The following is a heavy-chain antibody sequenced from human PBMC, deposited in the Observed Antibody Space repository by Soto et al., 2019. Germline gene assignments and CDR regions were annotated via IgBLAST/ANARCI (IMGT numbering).Heavy chain of an antibody. CDR1: GGSISSGGYY. V-gene: IGHV4-31*03. Sequence: PSETLSLTCTVSGGSISSGGYYWSWIRQHPGKGLEWIGYIYYSWSTYYNPSLQSRVTISVDTSKNQFSLKLSSVTAADTAVYYCARSSSYSFDYWGQGTLVTVSS. J-gene: IGHJ4*02. D-gene: IGHD6-6*01. CDR3: ARSSSYSFDY. CDR2: IYYSWST.